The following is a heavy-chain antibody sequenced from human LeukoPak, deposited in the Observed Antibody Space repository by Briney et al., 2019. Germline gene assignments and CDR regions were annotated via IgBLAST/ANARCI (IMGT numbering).Heavy chain of an antibody. Sequence: PGGSLRLSCAASGFTFTNYWMSWVRQAPGKGLELVANIKQDRSEKYYVDSVKGRFTISRDNAKNSLYLQMNSLRAEDTAVYYCAKRSTVATSGHYYLDSWGQGTLVTVSS. CDR1: GFTFTNYW. CDR3: AKRSTVATSGHYYLDS. V-gene: IGHV3-7*01. J-gene: IGHJ4*02. CDR2: IKQDRSEK. D-gene: IGHD3-22*01.